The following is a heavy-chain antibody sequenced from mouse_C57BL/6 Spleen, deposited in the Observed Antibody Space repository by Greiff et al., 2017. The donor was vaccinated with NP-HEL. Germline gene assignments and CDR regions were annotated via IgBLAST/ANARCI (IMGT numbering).Heavy chain of an antibody. Sequence: EVQLQQSGPELVKPGAEGKISCKASGEGGNDYYMNWVKQSPEKSLEWIGEINPSTGGTTYNQKFKAKATLTVDKSSSTAYMQRKSLTSEDSAVYYYAISGYPAYF. V-gene: IGHV1-42*01. D-gene: IGHD3-2*02. J-gene: IGHJ2*01. CDR3: AISGYPAYF. CDR1: GEGGNDYY. CDR2: INPSTGGT.